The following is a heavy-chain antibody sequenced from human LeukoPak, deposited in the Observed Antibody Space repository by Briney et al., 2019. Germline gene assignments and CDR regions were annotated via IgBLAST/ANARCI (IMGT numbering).Heavy chain of an antibody. D-gene: IGHD3-9*01. CDR2: ISWNSGSI. V-gene: IGHV3-9*01. CDR1: GFKLEGSA. Sequence: GGSLRLSCTGSGFKLEGSAMHWVRQAPGKGLEWVSGISWNSGSIGYADSVKGRFTISRDNAKNSLYLQMNSLRAEDTALYYCASGLDWSNKNDAFDIWGQGTMVTVSS. CDR3: ASGLDWSNKNDAFDI. J-gene: IGHJ3*02.